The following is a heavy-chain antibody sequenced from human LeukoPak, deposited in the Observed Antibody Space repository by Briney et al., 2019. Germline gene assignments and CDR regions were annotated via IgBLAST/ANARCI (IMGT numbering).Heavy chain of an antibody. CDR3: AKSWRYCSSTSCYGWFDP. Sequence: SETLSLTCTVSGGSISRYYWSWIRQPAGKGLEWIGRIYTSGSTNYNPSLKSRVTMSVDTSKNQFSLKLSSVTAADTAVYYCAKSWRYCSSTSCYGWFDPWGQGTLVTVSS. CDR2: IYTSGST. D-gene: IGHD2-2*01. V-gene: IGHV4-4*07. J-gene: IGHJ5*02. CDR1: GGSISRYY.